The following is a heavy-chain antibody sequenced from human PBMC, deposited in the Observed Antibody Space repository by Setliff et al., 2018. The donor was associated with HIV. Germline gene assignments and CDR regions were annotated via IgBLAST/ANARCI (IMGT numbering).Heavy chain of an antibody. V-gene: IGHV4-34*01. CDR2: VTHSGRT. D-gene: IGHD3-10*01. Sequence: SETLSLTCAVYGGSFSGYYWSWIRQPPGKGLEWIGEVTHSGRTNYNPSLESRVTTSVETSKKQFSLRLTSVTAADTAVYYCARGVRDNRGWSSYYFDYWGQGTLVTVSS. J-gene: IGHJ4*02. CDR3: ARGVRDNRGWSSYYFDY. CDR1: GGSFSGYY.